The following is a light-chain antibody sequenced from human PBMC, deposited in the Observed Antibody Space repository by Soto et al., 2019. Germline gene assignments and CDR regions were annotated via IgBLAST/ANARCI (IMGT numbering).Light chain of an antibody. CDR3: QQYGSSFT. CDR1: QSVSSSY. J-gene: IGKJ3*01. V-gene: IGKV3-20*01. CDR2: VAS. Sequence: EIVLTQSPGTLSLSPGERATLSCRASQSVSSSYLAWYHQKPGQAPRLLIYVASSRATGIPDRFSGSGSGTDFTLTLSRLEPEDFAVYYCQQYGSSFTFGPGTNVDIK.